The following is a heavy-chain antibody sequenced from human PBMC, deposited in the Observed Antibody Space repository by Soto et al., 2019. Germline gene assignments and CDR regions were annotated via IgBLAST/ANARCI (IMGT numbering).Heavy chain of an antibody. CDR3: ARDQGITTSGVYSMDSYCMHV. CDR1: GYTFTNSG. V-gene: IGHV1-18*01. J-gene: IGHJ6*02. CDR2: ISTDNGNT. D-gene: IGHD3-3*01. Sequence: ASVKVSCKASGYTFTNSGISWVRQAPGQGLEWMGWISTDNGNTNYAQHLQGRVSMTTDTSTSTAYMDLRSLRSDDTAVYYCARDQGITTSGVYSMDSYCMHVSRQGTTVTVSS.